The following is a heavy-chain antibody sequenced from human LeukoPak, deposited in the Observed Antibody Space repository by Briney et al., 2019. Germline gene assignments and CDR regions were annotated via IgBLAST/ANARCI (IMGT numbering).Heavy chain of an antibody. CDR2: ISYDGSNK. CDR1: GFTFSSYA. V-gene: IGHV3-30-3*01. D-gene: IGHD2-2*01. J-gene: IGHJ4*02. Sequence: SGGSLRLSCAASGFTFSSYAMHWVRQAPGKGLEWVAVISYDGSNKYYADSVKGRFTISRDNSKNTLYLQTNSLRAEDTAVYYCATDVPFDYWGQGTLVTVSS. CDR3: ATDVPFDY.